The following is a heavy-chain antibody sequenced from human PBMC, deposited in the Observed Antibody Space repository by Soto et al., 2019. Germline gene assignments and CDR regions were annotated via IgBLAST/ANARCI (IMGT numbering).Heavy chain of an antibody. J-gene: IGHJ4*02. D-gene: IGHD2-21*02. CDR2: INGDGETT. CDR3: AKAWARPVVTNLGFDS. V-gene: IGHV3-23*01. CDR1: DFIFGTFA. Sequence: PGGSLRLSCAGSDFIFGTFAMSWVRQAPGKGLEWVSGINGDGETTYYADSVKDRFTVSRDNSKNTLYLQMDSLTADDTALYFCAKAWARPVVTNLGFDSWGQGTLVTVSS.